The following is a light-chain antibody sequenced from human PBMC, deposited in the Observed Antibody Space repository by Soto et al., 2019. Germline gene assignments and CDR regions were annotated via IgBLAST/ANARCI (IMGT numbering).Light chain of an antibody. CDR1: QSLSTS. Sequence: DIQMTQSPSSVSASVGDRVTITCRASQSLSTSLAWYQQRPGKAPKLLIYGVSTVRTGVPSRFSCSGSGTDFTLTISRLQPEDFATYYCQQTISFPWTFGQGTKVEIK. J-gene: IGKJ1*01. V-gene: IGKV1-12*01. CDR3: QQTISFPWT. CDR2: GVS.